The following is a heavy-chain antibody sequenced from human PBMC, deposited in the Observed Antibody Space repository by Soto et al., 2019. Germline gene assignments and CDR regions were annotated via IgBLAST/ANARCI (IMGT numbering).Heavy chain of an antibody. Sequence: QVQLVESGGGVVQPGRSLRLSCAASGFTFSSYGMHWVRQAPGKGLEWVAVIWYDGSNKYYADSVKGRFTISRDNSKNTLYLQMNSLRAEDTAVYYCARSYGDAHYYYYGMAVWGKGTTVTVSS. J-gene: IGHJ6*04. V-gene: IGHV3-33*01. CDR2: IWYDGSNK. CDR3: ARSYGDAHYYYYGMAV. D-gene: IGHD4-17*01. CDR1: GFTFSSYG.